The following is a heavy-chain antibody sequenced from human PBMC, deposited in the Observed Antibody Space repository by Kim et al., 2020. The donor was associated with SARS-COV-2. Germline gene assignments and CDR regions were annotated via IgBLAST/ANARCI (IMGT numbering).Heavy chain of an antibody. CDR1: GFTFSSYG. CDR2: ISYDGSNK. V-gene: IGHV3-30*18. D-gene: IGHD1-7*01. Sequence: GGSLRLSCAASGFTFSSYGMHWVRQAPGKGLEWVAVISYDGSNKYYADSVKGRFTISRDNSKNTLYLQMNSLRAEDTAVYYCAKDRGTGTTGGNWFDPWGQGTLVTVSS. CDR3: AKDRGTGTTGGNWFDP. J-gene: IGHJ5*02.